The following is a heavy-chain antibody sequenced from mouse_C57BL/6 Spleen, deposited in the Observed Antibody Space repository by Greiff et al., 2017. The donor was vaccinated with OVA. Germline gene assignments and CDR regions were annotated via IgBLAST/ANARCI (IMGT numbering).Heavy chain of an antibody. Sequence: ESGPGLVKPSQSLSLTCSVTGYSITSGYYWNWTRQFPGNKLEWMVYIRYDGSNTYNPSLTNRISITRDTSKNQCFLQLNSVTTEDTATYYCARGGDGREDYWGQGTTLTVSS. CDR2: IRYDGSN. CDR1: GYSITSGYY. CDR3: ARGGDGREDY. V-gene: IGHV3-6*01. J-gene: IGHJ2*01. D-gene: IGHD1-1*02.